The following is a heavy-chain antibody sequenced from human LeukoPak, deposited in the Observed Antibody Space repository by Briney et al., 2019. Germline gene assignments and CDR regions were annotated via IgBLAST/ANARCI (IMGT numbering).Heavy chain of an antibody. CDR3: ASHDYGDYAFDY. CDR1: GFIFNNYW. D-gene: IGHD4-17*01. CDR2: LKQDGSEK. J-gene: IGHJ4*02. V-gene: IGHV3-7*01. Sequence: GGSLRLSCAVSGFIFNNYWMSWVRQAPGKGLEWVASLKQDGSEKYYVDSVKGRFTVSRDNAKNSLYLQMNSLRAEDTAVYYCASHDYGDYAFDYWGQGTLVTVSS.